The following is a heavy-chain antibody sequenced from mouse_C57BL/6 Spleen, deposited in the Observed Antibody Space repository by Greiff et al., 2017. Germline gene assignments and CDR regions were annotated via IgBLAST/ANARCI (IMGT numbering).Heavy chain of an antibody. V-gene: IGHV2-9-1*01. CDR3: ARNYYGSSGAMDY. CDR2: IWTGGGT. D-gene: IGHD1-1*01. J-gene: IGHJ4*01. CDR1: GFSLTSYA. Sequence: VQGVESGPGLVAPSQSLSITCTVSGFSLTSYAISWVRQPPGKGLEWLGVIWTGGGTNYNSALKSRLSISKDNSKSQVFLKMNSLQTDDTARYYCARNYYGSSGAMDYWGQGTSVTVSS.